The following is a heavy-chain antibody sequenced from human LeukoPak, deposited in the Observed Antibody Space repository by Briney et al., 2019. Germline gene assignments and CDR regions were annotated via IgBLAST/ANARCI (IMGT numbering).Heavy chain of an antibody. CDR1: GFTFSSYA. D-gene: IGHD5-18*01. Sequence: GGSLRLSCAASGFTFSSYAMHWVRQAPGKGLEWVAVISYDGSNKYYADSVKSRFTISRDNSKNTLYLQMNSLRAEDTAVYYCARDSGYSYGTFDYWGQGTLVTVSS. CDR3: ARDSGYSYGTFDY. J-gene: IGHJ4*02. V-gene: IGHV3-30-3*01. CDR2: ISYDGSNK.